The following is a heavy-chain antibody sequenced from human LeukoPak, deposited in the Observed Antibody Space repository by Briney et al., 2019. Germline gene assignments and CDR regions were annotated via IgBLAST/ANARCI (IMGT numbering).Heavy chain of an antibody. Sequence: GGSLRLSCAASGFTFSNYWMHWVRQAPGKGLVWVSRIKGDGSHTIYADPVKGRFTISRDNAKNTLYLQMKSLRAEDTAVYYCVRDWDHFDFDSWGLGTLVTVSS. J-gene: IGHJ5*01. CDR1: GFTFSNYW. D-gene: IGHD3-9*01. V-gene: IGHV3-74*01. CDR2: IKGDGSHT. CDR3: VRDWDHFDFDS.